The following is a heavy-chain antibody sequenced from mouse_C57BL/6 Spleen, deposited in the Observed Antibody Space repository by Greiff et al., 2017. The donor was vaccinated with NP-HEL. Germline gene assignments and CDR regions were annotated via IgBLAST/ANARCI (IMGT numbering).Heavy chain of an antibody. D-gene: IGHD3-1*01. CDR3: TRDRGKEGYAMDY. CDR2: ISSGGDYI. V-gene: IGHV5-9-1*02. J-gene: IGHJ4*01. CDR1: GFTFSSYA. Sequence: EVQGVESGEGLVKPGGSLKLSCAASGFTFSSYAMSWVRQTPEKRLEWVAYISSGGDYIYYADTVKGRFTISRDNARNTLYLQMSSLKSEDTAMYYCTRDRGKEGYAMDYWGQGTSVTVSS.